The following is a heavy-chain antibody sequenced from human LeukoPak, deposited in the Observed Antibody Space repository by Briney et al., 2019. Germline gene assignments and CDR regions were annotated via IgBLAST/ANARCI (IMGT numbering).Heavy chain of an antibody. Sequence: SETLSLACTFSGGSISSYYWSWIRQPAGKGLEWIGRIQTSGSTNYNPSLKSRVTMSVDTSKNQVSLKLSSVTAADTAVYYCARDLYYYGSGSYPQFDYWGQGTLVTVSS. J-gene: IGHJ4*02. CDR1: GGSISSYY. CDR3: ARDLYYYGSGSYPQFDY. CDR2: IQTSGST. D-gene: IGHD3-10*01. V-gene: IGHV4-4*07.